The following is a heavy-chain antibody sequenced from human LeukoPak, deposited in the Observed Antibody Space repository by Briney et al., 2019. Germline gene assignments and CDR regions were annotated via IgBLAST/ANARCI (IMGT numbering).Heavy chain of an antibody. Sequence: ASVKVSCKASGGTFSSYAISWVRQAPGRGLEWMGGIIPIFGTANYAQKFQGRVTITTDESTSTAYMELSSLRSEDTAVYYCAREITSQSSELLHAPNHFDYWGQGTLVTVSS. CDR3: AREITSQSSELLHAPNHFDY. V-gene: IGHV1-69*05. J-gene: IGHJ4*02. CDR1: GGTFSSYA. CDR2: IIPIFGTA. D-gene: IGHD1-26*01.